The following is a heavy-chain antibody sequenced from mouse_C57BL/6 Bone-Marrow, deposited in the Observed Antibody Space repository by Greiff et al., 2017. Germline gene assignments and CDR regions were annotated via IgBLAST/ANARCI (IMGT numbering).Heavy chain of an antibody. Sequence: VQLQQSGPELVKPGASVKMSCKASGYTFTDYNMHWVKQSHGKSLEWIGYINPNNGGTSYNQKFKGKATLTVNKSSSTAYMELRSLTSEDSAVYYCARGIYYYGSSLYYAMDYWGQGTSVTVSS. J-gene: IGHJ4*01. CDR2: INPNNGGT. CDR1: GYTFTDYN. D-gene: IGHD1-1*01. V-gene: IGHV1-22*01. CDR3: ARGIYYYGSSLYYAMDY.